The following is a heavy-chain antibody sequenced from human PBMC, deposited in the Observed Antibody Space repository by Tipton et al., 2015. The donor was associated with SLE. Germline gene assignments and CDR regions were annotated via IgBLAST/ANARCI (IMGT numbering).Heavy chain of an antibody. CDR1: GGSISGYY. V-gene: IGHV4-59*08. Sequence: LRLSCTVSGGSISGYYWSWIRQPPGKGLEWIGYVYYSVSTSYNPSLKSRVTMSVDTSKNQFSLRLSSVTAADTAVYYCARSGYCSSASCSSFDFWGQGTLVTVSS. J-gene: IGHJ4*02. D-gene: IGHD2-2*03. CDR2: VYYSVST. CDR3: ARSGYCSSASCSSFDF.